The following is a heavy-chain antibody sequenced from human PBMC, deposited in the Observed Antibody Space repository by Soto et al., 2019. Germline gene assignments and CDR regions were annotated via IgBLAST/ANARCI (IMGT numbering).Heavy chain of an antibody. J-gene: IGHJ3*02. CDR3: ASSSYDAFDI. V-gene: IGHV4-34*01. Sequence: SRVTISVDTSKNQFSLKLSSVTAADTAVYYCASSSYDAFDIWGQGTMDTVSS.